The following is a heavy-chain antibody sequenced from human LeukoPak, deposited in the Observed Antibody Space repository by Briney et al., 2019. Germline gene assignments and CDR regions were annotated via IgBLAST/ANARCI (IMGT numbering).Heavy chain of an antibody. CDR2: ISSSSSHI. V-gene: IGHV3-21*01. D-gene: IGHD6-19*01. Sequence: PGGSVRLFCAVCGFTFSRYSMIWVRQTRGKGLVGVSSISSSSSHIYYADSLKGRFTISRDNAKNSLYLQMNSLRAEDTAVYYCARDRIAVANVIDYWGQGTLVTVSS. CDR1: GFTFSRYS. J-gene: IGHJ4*02. CDR3: ARDRIAVANVIDY.